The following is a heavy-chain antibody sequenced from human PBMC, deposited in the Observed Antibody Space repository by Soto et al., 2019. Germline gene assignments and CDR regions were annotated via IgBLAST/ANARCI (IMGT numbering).Heavy chain of an antibody. J-gene: IGHJ4*02. CDR2: ISDSGGSP. V-gene: IGHV3-23*01. CDR1: GFTLSTYA. D-gene: IGHD3-22*01. Sequence: EVQLLESGGGLVQPGGSLRLSCAVSGFTLSTYAMSWVRHAPGKGLEWVSVISDSGGSPYYADSVKGRFTISRDNSKNTLYLQMNILRAEDTAVYYCAKDSGAEVVTFFDFWGQGTLVTVSS. CDR3: AKDSGAEVVTFFDF.